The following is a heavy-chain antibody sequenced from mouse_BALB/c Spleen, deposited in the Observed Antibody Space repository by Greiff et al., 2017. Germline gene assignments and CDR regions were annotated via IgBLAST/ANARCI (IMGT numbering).Heavy chain of an antibody. V-gene: IGHV5-17*02. CDR3: ARGEKTGAWFAY. J-gene: IGHJ3*01. Sequence: EVKLVESGGGLVQPGGSRKLSCAASGFTFSSFGMHWVRQAPEKGLEWVAYISSGSSTIYYADTVKGRFTISRDNPKNTLFLQMTSLRSEDTAMYYCARGEKTGAWFAYWGQGTLVTVSA. CDR1: GFTFSSFG. CDR2: ISSGSSTI. D-gene: IGHD4-1*01.